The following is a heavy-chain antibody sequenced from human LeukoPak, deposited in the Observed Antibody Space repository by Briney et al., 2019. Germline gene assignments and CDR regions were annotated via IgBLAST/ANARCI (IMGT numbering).Heavy chain of an antibody. CDR3: ARREWSTTRPFDY. CDR2: IYPGDSDT. V-gene: IGHV5-51*01. J-gene: IGHJ4*02. Sequence: GESLKISCKGSGYSFTSYWIGWVRQMPGKGLEWMGIIYPGDSDTGYSPSFQGQVTISADKSISTAYLQWSSLKASDTAMYYCARREWSTTRPFDYWGQGTLVTVSS. D-gene: IGHD4-17*01. CDR1: GYSFTSYW.